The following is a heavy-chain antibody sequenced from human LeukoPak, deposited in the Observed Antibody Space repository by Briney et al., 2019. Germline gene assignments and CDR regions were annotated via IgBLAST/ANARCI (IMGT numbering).Heavy chain of an antibody. J-gene: IGHJ4*02. Sequence: QSGGSLRLSCAASRFTFRNYGMHWVRQAPGKGLEGLTLISLDGSNQFYADSVKGRFTISRDNSKDTLYLQMDALRPEDTGVYFCAKDYHLHGATFPGHWGQGTLVTVSS. CDR1: RFTFRNYG. CDR3: AKDYHLHGATFPGH. CDR2: ISLDGSNQ. V-gene: IGHV3-30*18. D-gene: IGHD1-14*01.